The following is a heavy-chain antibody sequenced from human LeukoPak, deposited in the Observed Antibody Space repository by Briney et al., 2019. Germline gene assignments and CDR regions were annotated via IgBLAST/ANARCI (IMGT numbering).Heavy chain of an antibody. J-gene: IGHJ6*02. CDR2: IYHSGST. CDR3: ARGPRSYSSSSGGKMDV. D-gene: IGHD6-6*01. V-gene: IGHV4-30-2*01. CDR1: GGSISSGGYS. Sequence: SQTLSLTCAVSGGSISSGGYSWSWIRQPPGKGLEWIGYIYHSGSTYYNPSLKSRVTISVDRSKNQFSLKLSSVTAADTAVYYCARGPRSYSSSSGGKMDVWGQGTTVTVSS.